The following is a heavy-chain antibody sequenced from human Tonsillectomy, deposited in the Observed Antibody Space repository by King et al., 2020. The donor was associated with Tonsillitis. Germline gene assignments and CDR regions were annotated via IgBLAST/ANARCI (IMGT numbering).Heavy chain of an antibody. CDR1: GFTINNYA. J-gene: IGHJ6*02. CDR2: IAYDGSNK. Sequence: VQLVESGGDVVQPGRSLRLSCAASGFTINNYAMHWVRQAPGKGLEWVAIIAYDGSNKYYADSVKGRFTISRDNSKNTLYLQMNSLRAEDTAVYYCARAFNDYYYAMDVWGQGTTVTVSS. V-gene: IGHV3-30-3*01. CDR3: ARAFNDYYYAMDV.